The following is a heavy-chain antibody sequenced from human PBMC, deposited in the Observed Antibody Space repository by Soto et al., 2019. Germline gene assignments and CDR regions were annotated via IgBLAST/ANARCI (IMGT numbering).Heavy chain of an antibody. CDR1: GGSISSGDYY. D-gene: IGHD3-9*01. CDR2: IYYSGST. J-gene: IGHJ4*02. V-gene: IGHV4-30-4*01. Sequence: TLSLTCTVSGGSISSGDYYWSWIRQPPGKGLEWIGYIYYSGSTYYNPSLKSRVTISVDTSKNQFSLKLSSVTAADTAVYYCARSGRYFDCLLRVLDYWGQGTLVIVSS. CDR3: ARSGRYFDCLLRVLDY.